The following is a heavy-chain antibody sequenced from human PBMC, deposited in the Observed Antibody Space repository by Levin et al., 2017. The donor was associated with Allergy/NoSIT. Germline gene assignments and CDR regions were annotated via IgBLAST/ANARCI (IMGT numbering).Heavy chain of an antibody. J-gene: IGHJ4*02. CDR3: TTNYYDSSGYYDY. CDR1: GFTFGDYA. V-gene: IGHV3-49*03. D-gene: IGHD3-22*01. Sequence: GESLKISCTASGFTFGDYAMSWFRQAPGKGLEWIGFIRSKAYGGTTEYAASVKGRFTISRDDSKSIAYLQMNSLKTEDTAVYYCTTNYYDSSGYYDYWGQGTLVTVSS. CDR2: IRSKAYGGTT.